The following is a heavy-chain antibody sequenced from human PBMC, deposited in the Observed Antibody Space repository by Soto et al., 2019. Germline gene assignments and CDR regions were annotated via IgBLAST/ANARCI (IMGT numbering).Heavy chain of an antibody. J-gene: IGHJ5*02. V-gene: IGHV5-10-1*01. D-gene: IGHD5-12*01. Sequence: XESLKVSWKCSGYSFTSYWISLVLQMPGKGLEWMGRIDPSDSYTNYSPSFQGHVTISADKSISTAYLQWSSLKASDTAMYYCARTNSGYNNNWFDPWGQGTLVTVS. CDR2: IDPSDSYT. CDR3: ARTNSGYNNNWFDP. CDR1: GYSFTSYW.